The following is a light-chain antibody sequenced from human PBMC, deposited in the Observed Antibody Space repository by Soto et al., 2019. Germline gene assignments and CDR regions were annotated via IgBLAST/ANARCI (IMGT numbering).Light chain of an antibody. CDR3: QQYGSSPWT. CDR1: QIVSSTY. V-gene: IGKV3-20*01. Sequence: EIVLTQSPGTLSLSPGERATLSCRASQIVSSTYLAWYQQKPGQAPRLLIYGTSSRATGIPDRFSGSGSGTDFTLTISRLEPEDFAVYYCQQYGSSPWTFGLGTKVEIK. J-gene: IGKJ1*01. CDR2: GTS.